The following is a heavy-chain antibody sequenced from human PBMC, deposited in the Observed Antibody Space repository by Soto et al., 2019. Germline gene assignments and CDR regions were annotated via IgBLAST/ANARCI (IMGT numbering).Heavy chain of an antibody. V-gene: IGHV4-30-4*01. CDR3: VRTDREGAVAPHWFDR. D-gene: IGHD2-21*02. CDR1: GASIRSTDYY. CDR2: VYYTGST. Sequence: SETLSLTCTVSGASIRSTDYYWSWIRQAPGKGLEWIGYVYYTGSTYYNPSLMSRLTISVDTSKNQFSLKLTSVTAAETAVYYCVRTDREGAVAPHWFDRWGQGTQVTGSS. J-gene: IGHJ5*02.